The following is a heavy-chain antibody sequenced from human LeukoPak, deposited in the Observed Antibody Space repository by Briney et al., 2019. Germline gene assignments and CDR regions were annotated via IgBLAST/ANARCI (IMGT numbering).Heavy chain of an antibody. V-gene: IGHV1-69*05. CDR1: GGTFSSYA. Sequence: SVKVSCKASGGTFSSYAISWLRQAPGQRLEWMGRIIPIFGTANYAQKFQGRVTITTDESTSTAYMELSSLRSEDTAVYYCASEGRTSYDSSGNWGQGTLVTVSS. CDR2: IIPIFGTA. D-gene: IGHD3-22*01. CDR3: ASEGRTSYDSSGN. J-gene: IGHJ4*02.